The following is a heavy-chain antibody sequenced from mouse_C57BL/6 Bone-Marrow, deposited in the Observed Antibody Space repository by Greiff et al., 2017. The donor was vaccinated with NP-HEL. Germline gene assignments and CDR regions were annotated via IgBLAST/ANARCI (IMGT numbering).Heavy chain of an antibody. J-gene: IGHJ1*03. D-gene: IGHD1-1*01. CDR3: ARRYGSRYWYFDV. CDR1: GYTFTNYW. CDR2: IYPGGGYT. Sequence: VQLQQSGAELVRPGTSVKMSCKASGYTFTNYWIGWAKQRPGHGLEWIGDIYPGGGYTNYNEKFKGKATLTADKSSSTAYMQVSSLTSEDSAIYYWARRYGSRYWYFDVWGTGTTVTVSS. V-gene: IGHV1-63*01.